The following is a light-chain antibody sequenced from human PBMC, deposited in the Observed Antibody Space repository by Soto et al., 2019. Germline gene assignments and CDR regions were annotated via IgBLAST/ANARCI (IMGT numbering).Light chain of an antibody. CDR1: QSISSW. J-gene: IGKJ2*01. Sequence: DIQMTQSPSTLSASVGDRVTITCRASQSISSWVAWYQQKPGKAPKLLIYEDSRLESGVPSSFSGSRSGTEFTLTITSLQPDDFATYYCQQYNSYSPYTFGQGTKLEIK. CDR3: QQYNSYSPYT. CDR2: EDS. V-gene: IGKV1-5*01.